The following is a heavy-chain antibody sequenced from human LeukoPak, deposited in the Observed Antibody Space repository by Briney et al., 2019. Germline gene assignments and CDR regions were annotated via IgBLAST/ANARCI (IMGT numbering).Heavy chain of an antibody. CDR2: INPKSGGT. V-gene: IGHV1-2*02. D-gene: IGHD6-19*01. Sequence: ASVKVSCKASGYTFNGYYIHWVRQAPGQGLEWMGWINPKSGGTNYAQKFQGRVTMTRDTSISSAYMELSRLRSDDTAVYYCAREAVAGMGDYWGQGTLVTVSS. CDR1: GYTFNGYY. CDR3: AREAVAGMGDY. J-gene: IGHJ4*02.